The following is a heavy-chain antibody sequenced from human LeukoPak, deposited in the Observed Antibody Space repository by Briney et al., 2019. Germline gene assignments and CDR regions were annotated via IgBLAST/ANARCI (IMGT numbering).Heavy chain of an antibody. V-gene: IGHV3-23*01. CDR1: GFSFSSFA. CDR2: ITGGHYAT. Sequence: TGGSLRLSCAASGFSFSSFAMTWVRQAPGKGLEWVSSITGGHYATYNTDSVKGRFTISRDNSKNTLYLQMNSLRAEDTAVYYCAKDGAAAGTRRFDPWGQGTLVTVSS. D-gene: IGHD6-13*01. CDR3: AKDGAAAGTRRFDP. J-gene: IGHJ5*02.